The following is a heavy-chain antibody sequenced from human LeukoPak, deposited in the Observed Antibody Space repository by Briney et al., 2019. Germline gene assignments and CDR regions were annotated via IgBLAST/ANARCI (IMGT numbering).Heavy chain of an antibody. V-gene: IGHV4-38-2*02. CDR3: ARVARSSFS. CDR2: IYYSGST. Sequence: PPETLSLTCTVSGYSISSGYYWGWIRQPPGKGLEWIGSIYYSGSTYYNSSLESRVTISLDTSKNQFSLKLSSVTAADTAVYYCARVARSSFSWGQGTLVTVSS. J-gene: IGHJ4*02. D-gene: IGHD6-13*01. CDR1: GYSISSGYY.